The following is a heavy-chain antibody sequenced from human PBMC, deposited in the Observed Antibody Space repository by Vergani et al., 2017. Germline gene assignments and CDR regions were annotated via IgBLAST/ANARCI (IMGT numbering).Heavy chain of an antibody. J-gene: IGHJ6*02. V-gene: IGHV3-23*01. CDR3: ANDYDFWSGYPSGMDV. CDR1: GFTFSSYA. D-gene: IGHD3-3*01. CDR2: ISGSGGST. Sequence: EVQLLESGGGLVQPGGSLRLSCAASGFTFSSYAMSWVRQAPGKGLEWVSAISGSGGSTYYADSVKGRFTISRDNSKNTLYLQMNSLRAEDTAVYYGANDYDFWSGYPSGMDVWGQGTTVTVSS.